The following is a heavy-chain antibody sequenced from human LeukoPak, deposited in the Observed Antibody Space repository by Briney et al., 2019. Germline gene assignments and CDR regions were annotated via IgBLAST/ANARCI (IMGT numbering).Heavy chain of an antibody. CDR2: IIPIFGTA. V-gene: IGHV1-69*13. CDR3: ARVLPHDAFDI. CDR1: GGTFISYA. Sequence: ASVKVSCKASGGTFISYAISWVRQAPGQGLEWMGGIIPIFGTANYAQKFQGRVTITADESTSTAYMELSSLRSEDTAVYYCARVLPHDAFDIWGQGTMVTVSS. J-gene: IGHJ3*02.